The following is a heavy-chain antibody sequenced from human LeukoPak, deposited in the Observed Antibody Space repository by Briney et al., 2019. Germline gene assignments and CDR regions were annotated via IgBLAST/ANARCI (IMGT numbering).Heavy chain of an antibody. CDR1: GFTFSSYS. J-gene: IGHJ4*02. V-gene: IGHV3-21*01. CDR3: ARGYCSGGSCYSVARHYFDY. CDR2: ISSSSSYI. Sequence: GGSLKLSCAASGFTFSSYSMNWVRQAPGKGLEWVSSISSSSSYIYYADSVKGRFTISIDNAKNSLYLQMNSLRAEDTAVYYCARGYCSGGSCYSVARHYFDYWGQGTLVTVSS. D-gene: IGHD2-15*01.